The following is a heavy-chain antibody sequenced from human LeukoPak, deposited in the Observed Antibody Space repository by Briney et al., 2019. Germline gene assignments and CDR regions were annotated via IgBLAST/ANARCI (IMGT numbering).Heavy chain of an antibody. D-gene: IGHD1-26*01. CDR1: GFTFSTYW. CDR2: IKEDGSEK. V-gene: IGHV3-7*01. CDR3: ARRRISATVLDY. Sequence: GGSLRLSCAASGFTFSTYWMSWVRLAPGKGLEWVANIKEDGSEKYYVDSVKGRFTISRDNAKNSLYLQMDSLRAEDTAVYYCARRRISATVLDYWGQGTLVTVSS. J-gene: IGHJ4*02.